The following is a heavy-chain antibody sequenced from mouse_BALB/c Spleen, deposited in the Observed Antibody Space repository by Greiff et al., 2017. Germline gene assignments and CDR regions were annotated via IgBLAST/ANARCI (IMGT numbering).Heavy chain of an antibody. Sequence: QVQLQQPGAELVKPGTSVKLSCKASGYNFTSYWINWVKLRPGQGLEWIGDIYPGSGSTNYNEKFKSKATLTVDTSSSTAYMQLSSLASEDSALYYCARRGYYGYDSGYFDDWGQGTTLTVSS. V-gene: IGHV1-55*01. J-gene: IGHJ2*01. CDR3: ARRGYYGYDSGYFDD. D-gene: IGHD2-2*01. CDR2: IYPGSGST. CDR1: GYNFTSYW.